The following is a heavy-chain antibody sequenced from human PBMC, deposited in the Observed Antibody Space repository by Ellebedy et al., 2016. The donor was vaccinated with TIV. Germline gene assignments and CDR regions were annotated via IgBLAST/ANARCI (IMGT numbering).Heavy chain of an antibody. CDR3: ARVHCSSASCYLSYYYGMDV. Sequence: ASVKVSCKASGYTFSSYGISWVRQAPGQGLEWIGWISGYNGHTTYAQKFQDRLTVTRDTSTSTAYMELRSLRSDDTAVYYCARVHCSSASCYLSYYYGMDVWGQGTTVTVSS. CDR2: ISGYNGHT. D-gene: IGHD2-2*01. J-gene: IGHJ6*02. V-gene: IGHV1-18*01. CDR1: GYTFSSYG.